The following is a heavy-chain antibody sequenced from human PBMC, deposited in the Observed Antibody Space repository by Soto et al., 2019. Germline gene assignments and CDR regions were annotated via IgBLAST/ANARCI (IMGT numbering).Heavy chain of an antibody. D-gene: IGHD2-2*03. J-gene: IGHJ5*02. V-gene: IGHV1-69*06. CDR2: IIPIFGTA. CDR3: AREVDGYCSSTSCYNNWFDP. Sequence: SVKVSCKASGGTFSSYAISWVRQAPGQGLEWMGGIIPIFGTANYAQKFQGRVTITADKSKSTAYMELSSLRSEDTAVYYCAREVDGYCSSTSCYNNWFDPWGQGTLVTVSS. CDR1: GGTFSSYA.